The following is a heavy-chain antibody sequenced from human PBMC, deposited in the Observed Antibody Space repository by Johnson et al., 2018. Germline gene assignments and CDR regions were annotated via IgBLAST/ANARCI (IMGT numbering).Heavy chain of an antibody. J-gene: IGHJ6*02. CDR2: IRSKANTYAT. D-gene: IGHD1/OR15-1a*01. CDR3: ARGSNTGYYFGVDV. CDR1: GFTFSGST. Sequence: VQLQESGGGLVQXGGSMKLSCAASGFTFSGSTIHWVRQASGRGLAWLGRIRSKANTYATAFAASLKGRVSMSREYSTNTAYLQMNSLNTEDTAVYYCARGSNTGYYFGVDVWGQGTTVTVSS. V-gene: IGHV3-73*02.